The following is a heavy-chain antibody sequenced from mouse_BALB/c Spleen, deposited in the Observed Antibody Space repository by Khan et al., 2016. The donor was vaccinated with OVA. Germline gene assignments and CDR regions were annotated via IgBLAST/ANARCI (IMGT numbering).Heavy chain of an antibody. D-gene: IGHD1-2*01. J-gene: IGHJ2*01. CDR1: GFTFSSFG. CDR3: ARNYGYYVDY. CDR2: ISSGRHTI. V-gene: IGHV5-17*02. Sequence: EVQLVESGGGLVQPGGSRKLSCAASGFTFSSFGMHWVRQAPEKGLEWVAYISSGRHTIYYADTLKGRFTISRDNPKNTLFLQMTSLRSDDTALYFCARNYGYYVDYWGQGTTLTVSS.